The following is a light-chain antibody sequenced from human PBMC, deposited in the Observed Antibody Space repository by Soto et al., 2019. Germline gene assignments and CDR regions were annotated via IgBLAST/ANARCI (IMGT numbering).Light chain of an antibody. CDR2: AAS. CDR3: LQYNSLPYT. V-gene: IGKV1-17*01. CDR1: QSVSTY. J-gene: IGKJ2*01. Sequence: DIQMTQSPSSLSASAGDRVTITCRASQSVSTYVSWYQQKPGKAPELLIYAASSLQGGVPSRFSGSGSGTEFTLTISSLETDDFGTYFCLQYNSLPYTFGQGTKLEIK.